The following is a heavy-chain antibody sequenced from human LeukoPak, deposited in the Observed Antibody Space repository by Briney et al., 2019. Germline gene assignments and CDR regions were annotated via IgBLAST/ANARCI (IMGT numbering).Heavy chain of an antibody. CDR3: AKDRAGAN. CDR1: ALTFSKNA. Sequence: GGSLKLSSVGSALTFSKNAMTWVRGEPRRGLQWVSVISGSGNVTYYAESVKGRFTISRDNSKRTLYLQMDSLRADDTAIYYCAKDRAGANWGQGTLVLVSS. CDR2: ISGSGNVT. V-gene: IGHV3-23*01. J-gene: IGHJ4*02.